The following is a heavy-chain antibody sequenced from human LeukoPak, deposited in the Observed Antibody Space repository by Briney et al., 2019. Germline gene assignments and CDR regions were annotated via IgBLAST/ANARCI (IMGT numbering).Heavy chain of an antibody. J-gene: IGHJ4*02. CDR1: GFTFSSYA. CDR3: AKGKGSEAAHFDY. V-gene: IGHV3-23*01. Sequence: GGSLRLSCAASGFTFSSYAMSWVRQAPGKGLEWVSAISGSSGSTYCADSVKGRFTISRDNSKNTLYLQMNSLRAEDTAVYYCAKGKGSEAAHFDYWGQGTLVTVSS. D-gene: IGHD2-15*01. CDR2: ISGSSGST.